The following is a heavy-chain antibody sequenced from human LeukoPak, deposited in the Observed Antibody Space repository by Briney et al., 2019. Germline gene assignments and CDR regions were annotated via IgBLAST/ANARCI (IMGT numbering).Heavy chain of an antibody. CDR3: TRGVPATISGWYFDL. CDR1: GFNFIDYN. Sequence: GGSLRLSCAGSGFNFIDYNMNWVRQAPGKGLEWISYISSRGTTYYADSVKGRLTISRDNARNSLYLQGDSLTAADTAVYYCTRGVPATISGWYFDLWGRGTLVTVSS. V-gene: IGHV3-69-1*01. D-gene: IGHD3-9*01. J-gene: IGHJ2*01. CDR2: ISSRGTT.